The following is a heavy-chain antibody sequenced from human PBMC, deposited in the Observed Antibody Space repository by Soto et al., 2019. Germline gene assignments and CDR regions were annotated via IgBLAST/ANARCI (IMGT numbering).Heavy chain of an antibody. D-gene: IGHD3-10*01. V-gene: IGHV3-15*01. Sequence: GGSLRLSCAASGFIFSNAWMTWVRQAPGKGLEWLARIKSKTDGGTTDYAAPVKGRFIISRDDLKNTLYLQMNSLKTEDTAVYYCVTHTLGVIWGQGTLVTVSS. CDR1: GFIFSNAW. J-gene: IGHJ4*02. CDR3: VTHTLGVI. CDR2: IKSKTDGGTT.